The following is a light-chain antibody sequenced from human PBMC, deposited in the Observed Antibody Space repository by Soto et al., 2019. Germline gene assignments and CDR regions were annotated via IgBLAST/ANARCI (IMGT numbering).Light chain of an antibody. CDR2: DAS. Sequence: EIVLTQSPGTLSLSPGERATLSCRASQSVGNNYLAWYQQKPGQAPRLLIYDASSRATGIPDRFSGSGSGTDFTLTISRLEPEDFAVYSCQPCSYTPLTFGGGTKVEIK. CDR3: QPCSYTPLT. V-gene: IGKV3-20*01. CDR1: QSVGNNY. J-gene: IGKJ4*01.